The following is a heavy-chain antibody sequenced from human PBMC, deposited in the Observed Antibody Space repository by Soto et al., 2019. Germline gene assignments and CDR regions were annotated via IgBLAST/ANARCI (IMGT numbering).Heavy chain of an antibody. CDR3: AGGVSGMDV. Sequence: QVQLVQSGAEVKKPGSSVKVSCKASGGTFSSYTISWVRQATGQGLEWMGRIIPILGIANYAQKFQGRVTITADKSTSTAYIELSSLRSDDTAVYYCAGGVSGMDVWGQGTTVTVSS. D-gene: IGHD3-10*01. V-gene: IGHV1-69*02. CDR2: IIPILGIA. CDR1: GGTFSSYT. J-gene: IGHJ6*02.